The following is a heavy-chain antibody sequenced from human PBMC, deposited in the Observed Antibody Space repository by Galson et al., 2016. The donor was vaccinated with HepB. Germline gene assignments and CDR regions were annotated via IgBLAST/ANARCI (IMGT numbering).Heavy chain of an antibody. CDR1: GDSISSGSHY. V-gene: IGHV4-61*02. J-gene: IGHJ4*02. Sequence: LSLTCTVSGDSISSGSHYWSWIRQPAGNGLEWIGRIYTSGISNYNPSLKSRVTMSVDTSRNHFSLKLSSVTAADTAVYYCTRENPSLLGYSDYWGQGTLVTVSS. CDR2: IYTSGIS. D-gene: IGHD2-21*01. CDR3: TRENPSLLGYSDY.